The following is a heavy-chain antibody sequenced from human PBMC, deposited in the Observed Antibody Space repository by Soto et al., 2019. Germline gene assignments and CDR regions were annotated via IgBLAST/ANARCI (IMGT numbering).Heavy chain of an antibody. CDR1: GGTFSSYT. CDR3: AREEIAGYGDYYFDY. CDR2: IIPILGIA. Sequence: ASVKVSCKASGGTFSSYTISWVRQAPGQGLEWMGRIIPILGIANYAQKFQGRVTITADKSTSTAYMELSSLRSEDTAVYYCAREEIAGYGDYYFDYWGQGTLVTVSS. V-gene: IGHV1-69*04. D-gene: IGHD4-17*01. J-gene: IGHJ4*02.